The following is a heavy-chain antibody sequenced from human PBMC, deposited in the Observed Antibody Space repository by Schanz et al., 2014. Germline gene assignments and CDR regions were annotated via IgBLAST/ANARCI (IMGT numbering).Heavy chain of an antibody. V-gene: IGHV4-34*10. D-gene: IGHD6-19*01. J-gene: IGHJ5*02. Sequence: QVQLQESGPGLVKPSETLSLTCGVFGGSFSGYYWSWIRQPPGKGLEWIGEIYHSGSTNYNPSLKSRVTISVDKPKKQFSLKVTSMTAADTAVYYCARGHHPHGITVAARGFDPWGQGTLVTVSS. CDR1: GGSFSGYY. CDR3: ARGHHPHGITVAARGFDP. CDR2: IYHSGST.